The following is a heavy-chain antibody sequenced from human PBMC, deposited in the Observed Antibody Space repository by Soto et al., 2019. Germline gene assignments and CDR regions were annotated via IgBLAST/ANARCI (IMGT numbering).Heavy chain of an antibody. V-gene: IGHV3-23*01. D-gene: IGHD3-22*01. Sequence: LRFSCAASGFTFSNYAMSWVRQAPGKGLEWVSTFSGSGGITHYADSVKGRFTISRDNSKNSLYLQMNSLRAEDTAVYYCAKDQVQVDSSGYRTDYWGQGTLVTVSS. CDR1: GFTFSNYA. CDR2: FSGSGGIT. CDR3: AKDQVQVDSSGYRTDY. J-gene: IGHJ4*02.